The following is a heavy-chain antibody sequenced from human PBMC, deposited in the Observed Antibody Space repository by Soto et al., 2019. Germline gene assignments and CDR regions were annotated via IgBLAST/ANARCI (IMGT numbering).Heavy chain of an antibody. J-gene: IGHJ4*01. D-gene: IGHD2-21*01. CDR2: IHYSVTS. CDR3: ARHWIAGSYIR. CDR1: GDSISSSSQY. Sequence: SESLSLTCSVSGDSISSSSQYWGWILHPPGKGLEWIGSIHYSVTSYYNPSLKSRVTIFVDTSKNQLSLKLSSVTAADTAVYYCARHWIAGSYIRWGEGTLVAVSS. V-gene: IGHV4-39*01.